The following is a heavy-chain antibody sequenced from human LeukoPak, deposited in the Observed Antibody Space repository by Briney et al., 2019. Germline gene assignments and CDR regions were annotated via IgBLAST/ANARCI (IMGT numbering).Heavy chain of an antibody. V-gene: IGHV1-24*01. J-gene: IGHJ6*02. Sequence: ASVTVSCSVSGYTLTELSMHWVRQAHGKGLEWVGGFDPEDGETIYAQKFQGRVTMTEDTSTDTAYIEMSSLRSEDTAVYYCATGGGGDSNMAHYYYYYGMDVWGQGTTVTVSS. D-gene: IGHD2-21*02. CDR2: FDPEDGET. CDR3: ATGGGGDSNMAHYYYYYGMDV. CDR1: GYTLTELS.